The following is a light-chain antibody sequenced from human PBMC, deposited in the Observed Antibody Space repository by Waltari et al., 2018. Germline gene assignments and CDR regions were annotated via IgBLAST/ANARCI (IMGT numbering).Light chain of an antibody. CDR1: SLRTSY. CDR3: SSRNGRADQVV. J-gene: IGLJ3*02. V-gene: IGLV3-19*01. Sequence: SSELTQDPGVSVALGQTFTFTCQGDSLRTSYATWYQLKPGQAPVLVIYGKDKRPSGIPDRFSGYSPGTTSSLTITGAQAEDEADYYCSSRNGRADQVVFAGGTKVTVL. CDR2: GKD.